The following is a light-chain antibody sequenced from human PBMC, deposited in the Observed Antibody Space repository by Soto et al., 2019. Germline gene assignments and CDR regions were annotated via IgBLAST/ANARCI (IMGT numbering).Light chain of an antibody. CDR1: SSDVGSYNL. CDR2: EVD. J-gene: IGLJ1*01. CDR3: CSYARRSTPYV. Sequence: QSALTQPASVSGSPGQSITISCTGTSSDVGSYNLVSWYQQHPGKAPKLMIYEVDKRPSGISNRFSGSKSGNTASLTISGLQAGDEADYYCCSYARRSTPYVFGTGNKVTVL. V-gene: IGLV2-23*02.